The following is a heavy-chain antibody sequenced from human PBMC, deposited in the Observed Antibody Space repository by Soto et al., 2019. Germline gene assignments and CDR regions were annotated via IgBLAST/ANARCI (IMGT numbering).Heavy chain of an antibody. CDR3: ARGSNNWFDP. V-gene: IGHV4-59*01. Sequence: QVRLQESGPGLVKPSETLSLTCAVSGGSISNYYWSWIRQPPGKGLEWIGYIYYSGSTDYNPSLESRVTIPVDTSKNQFSLKLSSVTAADTAVYYCARGSNNWFDPWGQGTLVTVSS. J-gene: IGHJ5*02. CDR2: IYYSGST. CDR1: GGSISNYY.